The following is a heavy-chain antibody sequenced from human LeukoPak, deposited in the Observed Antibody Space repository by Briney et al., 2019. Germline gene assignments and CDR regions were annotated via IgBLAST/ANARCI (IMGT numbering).Heavy chain of an antibody. V-gene: IGHV1-2*02. CDR3: ASQVTKSAFDI. CDR1: GYTFTGYY. D-gene: IGHD4-17*01. Sequence: GASVKVSCKASGYTFTGYYIHWVRQAPGQGLEWMGWINPNSGGTKYAQKFQGRVTMTRDTSISTAYMDLTRLRSDDTAVYYCASQVTKSAFDIWGQGTLVTVSS. CDR2: INPNSGGT. J-gene: IGHJ3*02.